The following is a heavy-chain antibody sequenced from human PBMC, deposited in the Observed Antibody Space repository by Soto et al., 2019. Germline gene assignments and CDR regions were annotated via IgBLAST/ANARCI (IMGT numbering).Heavy chain of an antibody. V-gene: IGHV4-59*08. CDR2: IYYSGST. J-gene: IGHJ5*02. Sequence: PSETLSLTCTGSGGSISSYYWSWIRQPPGKGLEWIGYIYYSGSTNYNPSLKSRVTISVDTSKNQFSLKLSSVTAADTAVYYCARRITGEYNWFDPWGQGTLVTVSS. CDR3: ARRITGEYNWFDP. D-gene: IGHD1-20*01. CDR1: GGSISSYY.